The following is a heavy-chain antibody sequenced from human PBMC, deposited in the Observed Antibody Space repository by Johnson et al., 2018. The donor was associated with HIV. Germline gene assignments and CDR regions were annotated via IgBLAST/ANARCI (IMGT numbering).Heavy chain of an antibody. J-gene: IGHJ3*02. Sequence: QMQLVESGGGVVQPGRSLRLSCAASGFTFSSYGMHWVRQAPGKGLEWVAVIWNDGSDKYYADSVKGRFTISRDNSRNTLYLQMNSLRAEDTAVYYCAKDRTIHDAFDIWGQGTMVTVSS. V-gene: IGHV3-33*06. D-gene: IGHD5-18*01. CDR3: AKDRTIHDAFDI. CDR1: GFTFSSYG. CDR2: IWNDGSDK.